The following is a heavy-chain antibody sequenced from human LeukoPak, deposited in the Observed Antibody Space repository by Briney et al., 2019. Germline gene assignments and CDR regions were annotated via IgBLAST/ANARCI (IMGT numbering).Heavy chain of an antibody. CDR3: ASAYCGGDCSPYYYYGMDV. CDR2: INPNSGGT. D-gene: IGHD2-21*02. Sequence: EASVKVSCKASGYTFTSYGISWVRQAPGQGLEWMGWINPNSGGTNYAQKFQGWVTMTRDTSISTAYMELSRLRSDDTAVYYCASAYCGGDCSPYYYYGMDVWGQGTTVTVSS. J-gene: IGHJ6*02. CDR1: GYTFTSYG. V-gene: IGHV1-2*04.